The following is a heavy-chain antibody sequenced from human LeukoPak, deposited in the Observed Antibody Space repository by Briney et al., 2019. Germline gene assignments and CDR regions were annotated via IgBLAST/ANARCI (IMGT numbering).Heavy chain of an antibody. V-gene: IGHV4-39*01. CDR2: IYYSGIT. D-gene: IGHD6-13*01. CDR3: ARHGSGSSSSWYDY. J-gene: IGHJ4*02. Sequence: PSETLSLTCTASGGSISSRGYYWGWIRQPPGKGLEWIGSIYYSGITHNNPSLKSRVTISVDTSKNQFSLKLSSVSAADTAVYYCARHGSGSSSSWYDYWGQGTLVTVSS. CDR1: GGSISSRGYY.